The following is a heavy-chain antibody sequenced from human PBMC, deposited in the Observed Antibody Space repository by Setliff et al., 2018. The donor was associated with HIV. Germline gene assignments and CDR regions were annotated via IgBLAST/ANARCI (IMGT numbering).Heavy chain of an antibody. D-gene: IGHD3-22*01. J-gene: IGHJ5*02. Sequence: GESLKISCQTSGYSFTTYWIGWVRQRPGKGLEWMAILYPGDSDTRYSPSFQSQVTVSADKSIGTAYLQWNSLKASDTALYFCARAPNSPYYSNVWYADHWGQGTLVTVSS. CDR2: LYPGDSDT. CDR1: GYSFTTYW. CDR3: ARAPNSPYYSNVWYADH. V-gene: IGHV5-51*01.